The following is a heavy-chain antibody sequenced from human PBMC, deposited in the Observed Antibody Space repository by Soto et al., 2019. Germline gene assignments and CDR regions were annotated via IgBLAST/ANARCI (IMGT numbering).Heavy chain of an antibody. D-gene: IGHD5-12*01. CDR3: AREWPHLHPFDY. V-gene: IGHV3-30-3*01. CDR1: GLTCSNYA. CDR2: ISYDGSNK. Sequence: PGGSLRLSCAASGLTCSNYAIHWVRQAPGKGLEWVTVISYDGSNKYYADSVKGRFTISRDNSKNTAFLQMNSLRVEDTAVYYCAREWPHLHPFDYWGQGTLVTVSS. J-gene: IGHJ4*02.